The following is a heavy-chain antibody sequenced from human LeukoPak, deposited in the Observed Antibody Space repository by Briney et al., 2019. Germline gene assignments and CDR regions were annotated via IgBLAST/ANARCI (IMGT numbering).Heavy chain of an antibody. CDR3: ARAPDYYDSSGYVEKYYSDY. CDR1: GGSISSYY. J-gene: IGHJ4*02. Sequence: PSETLSLTCTVSGGSISSYYWSWIRQPPGKGLEWIGYIYYSGSTNYNPSLKSRVTISVDTSKNRFSLKLSSVTAADTAVYYCARAPDYYDSSGYVEKYYSDYWGQGTLVTVSS. CDR2: IYYSGST. V-gene: IGHV4-59*01. D-gene: IGHD3-22*01.